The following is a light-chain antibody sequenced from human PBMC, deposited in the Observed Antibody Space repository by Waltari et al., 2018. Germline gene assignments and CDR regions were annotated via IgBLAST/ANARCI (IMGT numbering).Light chain of an antibody. Sequence: QPVLTQPPSVSGAPGQRVTISCTGSNSNIGADYDVHWYQQLPGTAPKLLLTCARHRPSGVPDRFSGSKSGTSASLAITGLQAEDEGDFYCQSYDGSLSGWVFGTGTTVTVL. CDR2: CAR. CDR1: NSNIGADYD. J-gene: IGLJ1*01. V-gene: IGLV1-40*01. CDR3: QSYDGSLSGWV.